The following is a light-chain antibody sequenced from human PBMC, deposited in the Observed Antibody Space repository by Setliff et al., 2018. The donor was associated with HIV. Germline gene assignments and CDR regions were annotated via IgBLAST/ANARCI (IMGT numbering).Light chain of an antibody. J-gene: IGLJ1*01. CDR2: EVR. CDR3: RSYAITNPLP. Sequence: QSALAQPASVSGSPGQSITIPCTGTSSDVGGYSHVSWYQQHPGKAPILIIYEVRTRPSGVSNCFAGSKSGNTASLTISGLQAEDEADYYCRSYAITNPLPFGTGTKVTVL. CDR1: SSDVGGYSH. V-gene: IGLV2-14*01.